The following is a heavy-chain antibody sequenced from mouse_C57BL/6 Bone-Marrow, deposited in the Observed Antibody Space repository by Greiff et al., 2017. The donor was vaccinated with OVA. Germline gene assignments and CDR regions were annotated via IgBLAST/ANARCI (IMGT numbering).Heavy chain of an antibody. CDR1: VYPFTRYW. Sequence: QVQLQPSGAELAKPGASVTLSCTASVYPFTRYWMHWVNQRPGQGLAWIGYINPSSGYTKYNQKFKDKATLTADKSSSTAYMQLSSLTYEDSAVYYCASFYDGYYRYWGQGTTLTVSS. J-gene: IGHJ2*01. V-gene: IGHV1-7*01. CDR3: ASFYDGYYRY. D-gene: IGHD2-3*01. CDR2: INPSSGYT.